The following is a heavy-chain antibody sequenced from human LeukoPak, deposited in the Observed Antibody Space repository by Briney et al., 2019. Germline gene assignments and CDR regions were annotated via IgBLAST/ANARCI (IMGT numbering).Heavy chain of an antibody. D-gene: IGHD3-16*01. CDR2: ISANNGDT. V-gene: IGHV1-18*01. Sequence: DSVKVSCKASGYTFTSYGIAWVRQAPGQGLQWMGWISANNGDTSYSQKLQGRVTMTTDTSTNTAYMELRSLTSDDTAVYYCARDPPGLTLGSPGDYWGQGTLVIVSS. J-gene: IGHJ4*02. CDR1: GYTFTSYG. CDR3: ARDPPGLTLGSPGDY.